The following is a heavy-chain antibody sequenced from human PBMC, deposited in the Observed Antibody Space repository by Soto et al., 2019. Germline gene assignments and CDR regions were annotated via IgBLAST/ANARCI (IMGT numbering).Heavy chain of an antibody. CDR3: AREGGDDCYLCPFDY. CDR2: IYYSGST. Sequence: QVQLQESGPGLVKPSQTLSLTCTVSGGSISSGGYYWSWIRQHPGKGLEWIGYIYYSGSTYYNPSLKSRVTISVYTSKNQFSLNLSSVTAAVTAVYYCAREGGDDCYLCPFDYWGQGTLVNVSS. J-gene: IGHJ4*02. V-gene: IGHV4-31*03. D-gene: IGHD2-21*02. CDR1: GGSISSGGYY.